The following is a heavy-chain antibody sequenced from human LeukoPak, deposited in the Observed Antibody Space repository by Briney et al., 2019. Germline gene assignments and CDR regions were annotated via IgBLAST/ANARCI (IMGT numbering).Heavy chain of an antibody. D-gene: IGHD3-22*01. CDR3: AGSRVWANSSWHYWFDP. J-gene: IGHJ5*02. CDR2: VHYSGTT. Sequence: SETLSLTCTVSDGSITNYDWSWVRQPPGKGLEFIGHVHYSGTTNYNPSLKSRVTISVDTSKNQFSLKLSSVTAADTAVYYCAGSRVWANSSWHYWFDPWGQGTLVTVSS. V-gene: IGHV4-59*12. CDR1: DGSITNYD.